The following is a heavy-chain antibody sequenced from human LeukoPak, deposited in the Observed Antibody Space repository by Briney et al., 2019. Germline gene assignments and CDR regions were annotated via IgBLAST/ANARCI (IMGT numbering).Heavy chain of an antibody. CDR3: ASGPPQVDIVVVPAARGIDY. CDR2: INHSGST. J-gene: IGHJ4*02. D-gene: IGHD2-2*01. Sequence: SETLSLTCAVYGVSFSGYYWSWIRQPPGKGLEWIGEINHSGSTNYNPSLKSRVTISVDTSKNQFSLKLSSVTAADTAVYYCASGPPQVDIVVVPAARGIDYWGQGTLVTVSS. CDR1: GVSFSGYY. V-gene: IGHV4-34*01.